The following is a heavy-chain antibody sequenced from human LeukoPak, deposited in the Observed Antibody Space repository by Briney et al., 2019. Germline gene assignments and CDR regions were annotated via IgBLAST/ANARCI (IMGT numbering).Heavy chain of an antibody. Sequence: PSETLSLTCTVSGGSISSGSYYWSWIRQPAGKGLEWIGRIYTSGSTNYNPSLKSRVTISVDTSKNQSSLKLSSVTAADTAVYYCAGSSSLRDYWGQGTLVTVSS. D-gene: IGHD6-6*01. J-gene: IGHJ4*02. CDR3: AGSSSLRDY. CDR2: IYTSGST. V-gene: IGHV4-61*02. CDR1: GGSISSGSYY.